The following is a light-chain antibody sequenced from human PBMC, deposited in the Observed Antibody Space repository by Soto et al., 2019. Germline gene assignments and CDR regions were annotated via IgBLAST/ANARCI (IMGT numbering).Light chain of an antibody. Sequence: ILLTQSPDSLPVALGERATINSRSSQRVLFSTTNLNYFAWYQQKPGQPPKLLIYWASTRESGAPDRFSGRGSGTDFPLTISSLQAEDAAVYYCQQYYSTPLTFGGGTKVDI. CDR1: QRVLFSTTNLNY. CDR2: WAS. V-gene: IGKV4-1*01. J-gene: IGKJ4*01. CDR3: QQYYSTPLT.